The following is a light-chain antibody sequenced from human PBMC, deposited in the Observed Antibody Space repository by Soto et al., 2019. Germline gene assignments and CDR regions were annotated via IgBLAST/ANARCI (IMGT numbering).Light chain of an antibody. CDR2: KAS. Sequence: DIQMTQSPSTLSASVGDRVTITCRASQSISSWLAWYQQKSGKAPKLLISKASSLESGVPSRFSGSGSGAQFTLTISRLQPDDFATYFCQQSNSYSWTFGQGTKVEI. CDR3: QQSNSYSWT. V-gene: IGKV1-5*03. J-gene: IGKJ1*01. CDR1: QSISSW.